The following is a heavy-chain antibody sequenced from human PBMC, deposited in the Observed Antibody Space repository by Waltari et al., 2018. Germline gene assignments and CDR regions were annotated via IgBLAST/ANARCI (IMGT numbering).Heavy chain of an antibody. D-gene: IGHD6-13*01. CDR3: AKMGMGGSSWYFDN. CDR2: ISGSGGNL. J-gene: IGHJ4*02. Sequence: EVQLLESGGGLVQPGGYLGLSCAASGLPLSLSAMTWVRQAPGKGLEWVSPISGSGGNLYYADSVRGRFTISRDNPKNTVYLQMNSLRAEDTAVYYCAKMGMGGSSWYFDNWGQGALVTVSS. V-gene: IGHV3-23*01. CDR1: GLPLSLSA.